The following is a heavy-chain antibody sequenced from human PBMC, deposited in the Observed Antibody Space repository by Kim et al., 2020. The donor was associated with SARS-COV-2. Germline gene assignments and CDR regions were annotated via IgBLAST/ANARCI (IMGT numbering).Heavy chain of an antibody. D-gene: IGHD3-22*01. CDR2: SSAYNGNT. Sequence: ASVKVSCKASGYIFTSYSISWARQAPGQGLEWMGWSSAYNGNTNYADKFQDRVTVTTDTSTRTVYMELRNLRSDDTAVYYCAREGVTYYVDSSGYGDIWGQGTMVTVSS. J-gene: IGHJ3*02. CDR3: AREGVTYYVDSSGYGDI. V-gene: IGHV1-18*04. CDR1: GYIFTSYS.